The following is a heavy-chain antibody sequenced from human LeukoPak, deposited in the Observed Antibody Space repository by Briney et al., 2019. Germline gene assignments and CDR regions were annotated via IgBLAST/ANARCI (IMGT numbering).Heavy chain of an antibody. D-gene: IGHD1-26*01. Sequence: GRSLRLSCAASGFTFSTYAMHWVRQAPGKGLEWMALIRSDGGNKYYTDSVKGRFTISRDNSKNTLYLQMNGLRVEDTAVYYCAKGLHSGSYLDALDIWGQGPWSPSFQ. J-gene: IGHJ3*02. V-gene: IGHV3-30*02. CDR2: IRSDGGNK. CDR1: GFTFSTYA. CDR3: AKGLHSGSYLDALDI.